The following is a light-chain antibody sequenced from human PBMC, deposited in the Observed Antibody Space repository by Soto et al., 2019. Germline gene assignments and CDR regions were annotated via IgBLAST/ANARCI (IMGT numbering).Light chain of an antibody. CDR2: GAS. V-gene: IGKV3-15*01. CDR3: QQYGDWPRT. Sequence: VLTQSPATLSVSPGERVTLSCRASESVRTSLAWYQHKPGRSPSLLMYGASNRATGVPDRFSGSGSGTDFTLTITSLQSDELAIYYCQQYGDWPRTFGQGTKLEIK. CDR1: ESVRTS. J-gene: IGKJ1*01.